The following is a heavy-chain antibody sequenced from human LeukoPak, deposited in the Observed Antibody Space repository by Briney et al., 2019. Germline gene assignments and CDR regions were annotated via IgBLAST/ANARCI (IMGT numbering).Heavy chain of an antibody. CDR3: AKSTIVGATVDAFDL. V-gene: IGHV3-30*02. CDR2: IRYDGANR. D-gene: IGHD1-26*01. J-gene: IGHJ3*01. Sequence: GGSLRLSCAASGFTFSSYVMHWVRQAPGKGLEWVAFIRYDGANRYYADSVKGRFTISRDNSKNTLYLQMNSLRAEDTAVYYCAKSTIVGATVDAFDLWGQGTMVTVSS. CDR1: GFTFSSYV.